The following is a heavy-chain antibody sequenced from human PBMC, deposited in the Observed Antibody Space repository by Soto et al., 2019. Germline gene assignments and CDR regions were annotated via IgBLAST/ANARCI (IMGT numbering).Heavy chain of an antibody. CDR2: ISGSGGST. D-gene: IGHD2-15*01. J-gene: IGHJ3*02. CDR1: GFTFSSYA. CDR3: AKGDCSGGSCSAFDI. Sequence: GGSLRLSCAASGFTFSSYAMSWVRQAPGKGLEWGSAISGSGGSTYYADSVKGRFTISRDNSKNTLYLQMNSLRAEDTAVYYCAKGDCSGGSCSAFDIWGQGTMVTVSS. V-gene: IGHV3-23*01.